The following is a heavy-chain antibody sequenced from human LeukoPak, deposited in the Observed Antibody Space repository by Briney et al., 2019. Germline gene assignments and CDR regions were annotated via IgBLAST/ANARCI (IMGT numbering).Heavy chain of an antibody. J-gene: IGHJ4*02. D-gene: IGHD5-12*01. CDR1: GYTFTSYD. CDR2: MNPNSGST. CDR3: ARGRSTGYPYYFEC. Sequence: ASVKLSCKASGYTFTSYDINWVRQATGQGLEWMGWMNPNSGSTGYAQKFQGRVTITRNTSISTAYMELSGLRSEDTAVYYCARGRSTGYPYYFECWGQGTLVTVSS. V-gene: IGHV1-8*03.